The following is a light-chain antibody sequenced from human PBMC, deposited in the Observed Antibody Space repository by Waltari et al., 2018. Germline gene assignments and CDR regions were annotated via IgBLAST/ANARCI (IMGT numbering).Light chain of an antibody. J-gene: IGLJ2*01. CDR1: SSDVGAYSAF. CDR2: DVS. V-gene: IGLV2-11*01. Sequence: QSPLTQPRSVSGSPGQSVTISCTGPSSDVGAYSAFVSWYQQHPGKAPKPVLYDVSNRPSGGPDRFSGSKYGNTDSMTISGLQSEDEAEYYCCSYAGNHVLIGGGTKLTVL. CDR3: CSYAGNHVL.